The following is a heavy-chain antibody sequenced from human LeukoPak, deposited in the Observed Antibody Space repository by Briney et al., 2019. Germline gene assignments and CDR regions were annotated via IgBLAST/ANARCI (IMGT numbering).Heavy chain of an antibody. J-gene: IGHJ4*02. V-gene: IGHV4-4*07. CDR2: ISTSGST. CDR3: ARVNSSGSFHDY. CDR1: GGSISSYY. Sequence: PSETLSPTCTVSGGSISSYYWSWIRQPAGKGLEWIGRISTSGSTNYNPSLTSRVTMSVDQSKNQFSLNLNSVTAADTAVYFCARVNSSGSFHDYWGQGARVTVSS. D-gene: IGHD3-22*01.